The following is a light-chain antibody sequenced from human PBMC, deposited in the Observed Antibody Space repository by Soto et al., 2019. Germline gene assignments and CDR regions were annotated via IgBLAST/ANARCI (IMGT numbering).Light chain of an antibody. J-gene: IGLJ3*02. Sequence: QSALTQPRSVSGSPGQSVTISCTGTSSDVGAYDFVSWYQQHPGKAPKLTIYDVTKRSSWVPDRFSGAKSGNSASLTISGLRAEDEADYYCCSYAGSYNLGVFGGGTQLTVL. CDR1: SSDVGAYDF. CDR2: DVT. V-gene: IGLV2-11*01. CDR3: CSYAGSYNLGV.